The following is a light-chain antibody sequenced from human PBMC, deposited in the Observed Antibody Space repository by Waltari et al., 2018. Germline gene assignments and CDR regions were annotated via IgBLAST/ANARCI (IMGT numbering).Light chain of an antibody. CDR2: WAS. Sequence: DIVMTQSPDSLAVSLGERATINCTTSQSLLYSSNNKNNLAWYQQKPGQPPKLLIYWASTRESVVPDRFSGSGSGIHFTLTISSLHAEDVAVYYCQQYYNTPRTFGQGTKVEIK. J-gene: IGKJ1*01. V-gene: IGKV4-1*01. CDR3: QQYYNTPRT. CDR1: QSLLYSSNNKNN.